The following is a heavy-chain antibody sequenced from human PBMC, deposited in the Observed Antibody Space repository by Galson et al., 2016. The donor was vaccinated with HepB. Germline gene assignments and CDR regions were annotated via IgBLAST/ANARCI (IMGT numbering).Heavy chain of an antibody. Sequence: PALVKPTQTLTLTCTFSGFSLSTSGMCVSWIRQPPGKALEWLAFLDWEDDKYYNISLRTRLTISKDTSKNQVVLTMTDMAPGDTARYYCARINRHGYNNYYFDYWGQGTLVSVAS. D-gene: IGHD5-24*01. CDR2: LDWEDDK. J-gene: IGHJ4*02. CDR3: ARINRHGYNNYYFDY. CDR1: GFSLSTSGMC. V-gene: IGHV2-70*01.